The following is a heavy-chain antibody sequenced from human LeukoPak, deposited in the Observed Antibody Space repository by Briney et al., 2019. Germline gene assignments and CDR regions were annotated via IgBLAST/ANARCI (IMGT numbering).Heavy chain of an antibody. CDR3: AKDSSSFELDY. D-gene: IGHD6-6*01. Sequence: GGSLRLSCAASGFTFSSYGMHWVRQAPGKGLEWVAVISYDGSNKYYADSVKGRFTISRDNSKNTLYLQMSSLRAEDTAVYYCAKDSSSFELDYWGQGTLVTVSS. CDR2: ISYDGSNK. CDR1: GFTFSSYG. J-gene: IGHJ4*02. V-gene: IGHV3-30*18.